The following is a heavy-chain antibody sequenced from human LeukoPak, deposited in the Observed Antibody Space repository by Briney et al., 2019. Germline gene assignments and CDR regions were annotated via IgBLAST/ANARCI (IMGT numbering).Heavy chain of an antibody. Sequence: PSETLSLTCTVSGDSLNNNNYYWGWIRQPPGAGLEWIGNIYYIGRTYYSPSLKSRGTISVHTSNNYVSLRLSSVTAADTAVYFWLRIYGGYDFYWGQGTLVTVSS. CDR3: LRIYGGYDFY. V-gene: IGHV4-39*02. J-gene: IGHJ4*02. D-gene: IGHD5-12*01. CDR2: IYYIGRT. CDR1: GDSLNNNNYY.